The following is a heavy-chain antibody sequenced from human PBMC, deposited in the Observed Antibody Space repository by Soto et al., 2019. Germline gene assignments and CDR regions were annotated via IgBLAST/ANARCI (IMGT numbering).Heavy chain of an antibody. V-gene: IGHV3-30*04. D-gene: IGHD5-18*01. J-gene: IGHJ4*02. CDR3: ARALPWILLWFKAIDY. Sequence: QVQLVESGGGVVQPGGSLTLSCAPSEFTFSNYAMHWVRLAPGKGLEWVAVISSDGTNRYIADSMEGRFTISRDNSKDTLFLQLNSLRVEDTAVYYCARALPWILLWFKAIDYWGQGTLVTVSS. CDR2: ISSDGTNR. CDR1: EFTFSNYA.